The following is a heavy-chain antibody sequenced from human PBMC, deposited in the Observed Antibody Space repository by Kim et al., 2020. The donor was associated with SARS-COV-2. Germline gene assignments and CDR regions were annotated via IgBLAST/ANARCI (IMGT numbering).Heavy chain of an antibody. J-gene: IGHJ5*02. CDR3: TKSPA. V-gene: IGHV3-23*01. CDR2: RGNGGST. Sequence: RGNGGSTHYADPVKGRFTISRDNSKNTLYLQMNSLRAEDTAIYYCTKSPAWGQGTLVTVSS.